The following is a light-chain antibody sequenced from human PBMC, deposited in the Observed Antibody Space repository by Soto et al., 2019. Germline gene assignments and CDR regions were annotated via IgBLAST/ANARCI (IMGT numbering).Light chain of an antibody. CDR2: GAS. J-gene: IGKJ3*01. CDR3: QQYGSSPGFT. V-gene: IGKV3-20*01. CDR1: QSVSSSY. Sequence: EIVLTQSPGTLSLSTGERATLSCRASQSVSSSYLAWYQPKPGQAHRLLIYGASSRATGIPDRFSGSGSGKDFTLTIIRLEHEDIAVYYCQQYGSSPGFTFGPGTKVDIK.